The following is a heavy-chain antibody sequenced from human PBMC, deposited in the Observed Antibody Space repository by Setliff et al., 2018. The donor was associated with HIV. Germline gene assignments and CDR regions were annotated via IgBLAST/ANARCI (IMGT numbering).Heavy chain of an antibody. Sequence: PSETLSLTCTVSGGSISSYYWSWIRQPPGKGLEWIGYIYYSGSTRYNPSLKSRVTISVDTSKNQFSLRLSSVTAADTAVYYCARGRDYDILDGHDAFDIWGQGTMVTV. CDR3: ARGRDYDILDGHDAFDI. D-gene: IGHD3-9*01. CDR2: IYYSGST. CDR1: GGSISSYY. V-gene: IGHV4-59*01. J-gene: IGHJ3*02.